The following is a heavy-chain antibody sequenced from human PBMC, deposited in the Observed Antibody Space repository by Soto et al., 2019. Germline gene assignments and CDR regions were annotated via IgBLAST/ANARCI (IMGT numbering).Heavy chain of an antibody. Sequence: QVQLVQSGAEVKKPGASVKVSCKASGYTFTSYGISWVRQAPGQGLEWMGWIXPXXGNTNYAQKLXGRXXMTTDTXXXXXXXXLXSLRSDDTAVYYCARDWFGIDYWGQGTLVTVSS. D-gene: IGHD3-16*01. CDR3: ARDWFGIDY. V-gene: IGHV1-18*01. CDR1: GYTFTSYG. CDR2: IXPXXGNT. J-gene: IGHJ4*02.